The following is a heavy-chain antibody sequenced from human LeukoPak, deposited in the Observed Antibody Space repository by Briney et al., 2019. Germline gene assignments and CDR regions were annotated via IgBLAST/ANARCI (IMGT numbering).Heavy chain of an antibody. CDR2: IKEDGSEK. J-gene: IGHJ4*02. V-gene: IGHV3-7*01. CDR1: GFTFSDYW. D-gene: IGHD1-1*01. CDR3: ARYHWNDVAY. Sequence: PGGSLRLSCAASGFTFSDYWMNWVRQAPGKGLEWVANIKEDGSEKYYVDSVRGRFTTSRDNAKNSLYLQMNSLRAEDSAVYYCARYHWNDVAYWGQGTLVTVSS.